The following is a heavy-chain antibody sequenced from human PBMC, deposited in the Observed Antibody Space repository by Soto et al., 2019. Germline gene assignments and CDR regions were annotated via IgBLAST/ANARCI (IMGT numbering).Heavy chain of an antibody. V-gene: IGHV4-30-4*01. Sequence: SETLSLTCTVSGGSISSGDYYWSWIRQPPGKGLEWIGYIYYSGSTYYNPSLKSRVTISVDTSKNQFSLKLSSVTAADTAVYYCARIRHYYDSSGYYSYFDYWGQGTLVTVSS. CDR3: ARIRHYYDSSGYYSYFDY. CDR1: GGSISSGDYY. CDR2: IYYSGST. J-gene: IGHJ4*02. D-gene: IGHD3-22*01.